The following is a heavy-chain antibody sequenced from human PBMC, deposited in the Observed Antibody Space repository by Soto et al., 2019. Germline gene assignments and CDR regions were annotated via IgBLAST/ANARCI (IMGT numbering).Heavy chain of an antibody. CDR2: IKSKNNGGTT. V-gene: IGHV3-15*01. J-gene: IGHJ4*02. D-gene: IGHD2-2*01. CDR1: GFGVSNVW. CDR3: YQDEQLPLAPFDN. Sequence: PGGSLRLSCAASGFGVSNVWMSWVRQAPGKGLEWVGRIKSKNNGGTTDYAAPVKGRFTISRDESENTLYLQMNSLTTEDTAVYYCYQDEQLPLAPFDNWGQGTLVTVSS.